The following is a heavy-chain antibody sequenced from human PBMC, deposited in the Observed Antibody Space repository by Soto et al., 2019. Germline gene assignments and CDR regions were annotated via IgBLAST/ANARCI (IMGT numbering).Heavy chain of an antibody. V-gene: IGHV4-30-4*01. CDR3: ARDTGSASHNLYYSGMDV. D-gene: IGHD3-10*01. CDR2: IYSNGNT. Sequence: QVQLQESGPGLVKPSESLSLTCGVSGGSISSGDYYWSWIRKPPGKGLEWIGHIYSNGNTYYNPSLMSGVSIALDTSKNQFSLEVNSVTAADTAVYYCARDTGSASHNLYYSGMDVWGQGTLVTVS. J-gene: IGHJ6*02. CDR1: GGSISSGDYY.